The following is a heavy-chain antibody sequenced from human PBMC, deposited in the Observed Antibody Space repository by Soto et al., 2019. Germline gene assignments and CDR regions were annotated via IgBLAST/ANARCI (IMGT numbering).Heavy chain of an antibody. V-gene: IGHV3-15*07. J-gene: IGHJ6*02. CDR3: TREDIVVVPAAKINYYYYGMDV. Sequence: EVQLVESGGGLVKPGGSLRLSCAASGFTFSNAWMNWVRQAPGKGLEWVGRIKSKTDGGTTDYAAPVKGRLTISRDDSKNTLYLQMNSLKTEDTAVYYCTREDIVVVPAAKINYYYYGMDVWGQGTTVIVSS. CDR2: IKSKTDGGTT. D-gene: IGHD2-2*01. CDR1: GFTFSNAW.